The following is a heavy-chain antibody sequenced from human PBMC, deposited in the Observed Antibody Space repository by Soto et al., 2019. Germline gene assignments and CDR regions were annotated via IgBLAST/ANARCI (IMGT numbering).Heavy chain of an antibody. D-gene: IGHD6-6*01. CDR1: GFTFSSYA. CDR2: ISGSGGST. CDR3: AKVQGSSSFPGIDY. V-gene: IGHV3-23*01. J-gene: IGHJ4*02. Sequence: PGGSLRLSCAASGFTFSSYAMSWVRQAPGKGLEWVSAISGSGGSTYYADSVKGRFTISRDNSKNTLYLEMNSLRAEDTAVYYCAKVQGSSSFPGIDYWGQGTLVTVSS.